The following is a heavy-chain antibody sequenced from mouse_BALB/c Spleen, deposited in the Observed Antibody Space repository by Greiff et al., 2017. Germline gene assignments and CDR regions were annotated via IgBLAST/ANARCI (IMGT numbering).Heavy chain of an antibody. D-gene: IGHD4-1*01. V-gene: IGHV5-15*02. CDR1: GFTFSDYG. CDR2: ISNLAYSI. CDR3: ARDRGWDNAMDY. J-gene: IGHJ4*01. Sequence: EVKLVESGGGLVQPGGSRKLSCAASGFTFSDYGMAWVRQAPGKGPEWVAFISNLAYSIYYADTVTGRFTISRENAKNTLYLEMSSLRSEDTAMYYCARDRGWDNAMDYWGQGTSVTVSS.